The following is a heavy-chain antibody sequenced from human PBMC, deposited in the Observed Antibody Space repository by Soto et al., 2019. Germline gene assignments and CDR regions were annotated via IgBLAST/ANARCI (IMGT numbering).Heavy chain of an antibody. CDR2: ITTSSAYI. J-gene: IGHJ5*02. CDR1: GFTFNTYD. D-gene: IGHD2-21*01. V-gene: IGHV3-21*01. Sequence: EVQLVESGGGLVKPGGSLRLSCAASGFTFNTYDMNWVRQAPGKGLEWVSSITTSSAYIYYADSLKGRITISRDNAKNSLCLQLNSLRAEDTAVYYCVRSGTARLLRHSSFDTWGQGTLVTVSS. CDR3: VRSGTARLLRHSSFDT.